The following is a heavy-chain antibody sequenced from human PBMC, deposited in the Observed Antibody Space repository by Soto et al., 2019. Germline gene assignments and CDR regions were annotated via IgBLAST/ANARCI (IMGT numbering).Heavy chain of an antibody. CDR1: GFSLTSYGEG. J-gene: IGHJ6*04. Sequence: QITLKESGPTLVKPTQTLTLTCTFSGFSLTSYGEGVGWIRQPPGKAPEWLALIYWDDQRTLRSSLESRLTISEDTSKNQVGLTMTNREPVDTGTYYCYAKGQYPDAGACGRDCYMDVWGRGTTVTVSS. V-gene: IGHV2-5*02. CDR3: YAKGQYPDAGACGRDCYMDV. CDR2: IYWDDQR. D-gene: IGHD2-2*01.